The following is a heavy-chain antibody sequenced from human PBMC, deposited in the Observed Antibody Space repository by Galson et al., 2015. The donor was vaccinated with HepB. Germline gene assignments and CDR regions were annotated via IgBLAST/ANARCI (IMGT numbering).Heavy chain of an antibody. D-gene: IGHD3-22*01. V-gene: IGHV1-18*01. Sequence: SVKVSCKASGYTFTSYGITWVRQAPGQGLEWMGWISTNNGNTNFAQKFQGRVTMTTDTSTSTAYMELNNLRSDDTAVYYCAREMYDYDISGYYPARYFDSWGQGTLVTVSS. CDR3: AREMYDYDISGYYPARYFDS. CDR2: ISTNNGNT. CDR1: GYTFTSYG. J-gene: IGHJ4*02.